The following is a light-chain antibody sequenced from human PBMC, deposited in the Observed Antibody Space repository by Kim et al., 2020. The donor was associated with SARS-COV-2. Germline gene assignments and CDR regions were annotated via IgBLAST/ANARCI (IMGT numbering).Light chain of an antibody. CDR2: GAS. V-gene: IGKV3-20*01. Sequence: PGQRATLSCRASQSVTSSFLAWYQQKPGQAPRLLIYGASSRATGIADRFSGRGSGTDFTLTISRLQPEDFAVYYCQQYGDLPLTFGGGTKLEI. CDR1: QSVTSSF. CDR3: QQYGDLPLT. J-gene: IGKJ4*01.